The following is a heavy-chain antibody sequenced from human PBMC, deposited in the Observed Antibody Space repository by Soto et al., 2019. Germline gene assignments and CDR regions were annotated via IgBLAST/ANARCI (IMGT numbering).Heavy chain of an antibody. Sequence: QVQLQESGPGLVKPSQTLSLTCTVSGGSISSGDYYWSWIRQPPGKGLEWIGYIYYSGSTYYNPSLKSRVTISVDTSKNQFSLKLSSVTAADTAVYYCARDLKVVAATGWFDPWGQGTLVTVSS. CDR2: IYYSGST. D-gene: IGHD2-15*01. J-gene: IGHJ5*02. V-gene: IGHV4-30-4*01. CDR1: GGSISSGDYY. CDR3: ARDLKVVAATGWFDP.